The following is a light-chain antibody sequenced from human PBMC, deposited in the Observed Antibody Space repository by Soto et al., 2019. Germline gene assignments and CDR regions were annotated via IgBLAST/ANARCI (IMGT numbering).Light chain of an antibody. CDR3: SSYAGSNNYV. V-gene: IGLV2-8*01. CDR1: SSDVGGYNY. Sequence: QSVLTQPPSASGSPGQSVAISCTGTSSDVGGYNYVSWYQLHPGKAPKLMIYEVNLRPSGVPDRFSGSTSGNTASLTVSGLQAEDEADYYCSSYAGSNNYVFGTGTKLTVL. J-gene: IGLJ1*01. CDR2: EVN.